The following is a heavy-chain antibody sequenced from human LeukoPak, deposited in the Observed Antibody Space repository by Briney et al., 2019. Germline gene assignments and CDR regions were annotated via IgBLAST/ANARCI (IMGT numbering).Heavy chain of an antibody. V-gene: IGHV1-69*13. CDR1: GYTFTSYA. CDR2: IIPIFGTT. CDR3: ATESDYGYYYYMDV. Sequence: GASVKVSCKAPGYTFTSYAISWVRQAPGQGLEWMGGIIPIFGTTNYAHRFQGRVTITADESTSTAYMELNSLKSEDTAVYYCATESDYGYYYYMDVWGKGTTVTISS. D-gene: IGHD4-17*01. J-gene: IGHJ6*03.